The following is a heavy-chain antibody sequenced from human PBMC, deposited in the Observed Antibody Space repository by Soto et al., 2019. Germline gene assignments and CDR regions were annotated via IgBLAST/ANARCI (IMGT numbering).Heavy chain of an antibody. J-gene: IGHJ6*02. Sequence: QVQLAQSGAEVKKPGSSVKVSCKASGGTFSNFAISWVRQAPGQGLEWMGGIIPIFGTTNYAQKFQGRVTITADESTGTAYMELSSLRFEDTAVYYCARDQVEHGMDVWGQGTTVTVSS. CDR1: GGTFSNFA. CDR2: IIPIFGTT. D-gene: IGHD2-15*01. CDR3: ARDQVEHGMDV. V-gene: IGHV1-69*12.